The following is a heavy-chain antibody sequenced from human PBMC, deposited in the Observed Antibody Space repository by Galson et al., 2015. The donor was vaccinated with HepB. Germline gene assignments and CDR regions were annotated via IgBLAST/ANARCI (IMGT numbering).Heavy chain of an antibody. Sequence: SLRLSCAATGFTFRSYALHWVRQAPGKGLEWVAGLSYDGSNKYYADSVKGRITISRDNSKNTLYLHLNSLTIEDTAVYFCAKDLTWGYGDASDIWGQGTMVAVSS. D-gene: IGHD7-27*01. J-gene: IGHJ3*02. CDR1: GFTFRSYA. CDR3: AKDLTWGYGDASDI. V-gene: IGHV3-30*18. CDR2: LSYDGSNK.